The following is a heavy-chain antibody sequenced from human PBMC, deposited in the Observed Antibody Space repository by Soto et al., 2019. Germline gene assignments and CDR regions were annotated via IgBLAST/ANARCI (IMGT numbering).Heavy chain of an antibody. CDR2: VSPPFRTS. CDR3: ARVLYYGSGSYSPYGMDV. Sequence: QVQLAQSGAEVEKPGSSVKVSCKTSGVSFNNNGIGWVRQAPGHGLEWMGGVSPPFRTSNYARKFQGRISITADASTGTVNMELSSLTSEDTAQYYCARVLYYGSGSYSPYGMDVWGQGTTVTVSS. CDR1: GVSFNNNG. J-gene: IGHJ6*02. D-gene: IGHD3-10*01. V-gene: IGHV1-69*01.